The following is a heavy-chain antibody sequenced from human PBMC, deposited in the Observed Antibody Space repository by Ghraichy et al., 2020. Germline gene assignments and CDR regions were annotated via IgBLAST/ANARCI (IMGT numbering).Heavy chain of an antibody. Sequence: GESLNISCAASGFTFSSYWMHWVRQAPGKGLVWVSRSNPDGKSTSYADSVKGRFTISRDNAKNTLYLQMNGVRAEDTGVYYCARDAVPAATFYYMDVWGKGTTVTVSS. CDR1: GFTFSSYW. CDR2: SNPDGKST. D-gene: IGHD2-2*01. V-gene: IGHV3-74*01. CDR3: ARDAVPAATFYYMDV. J-gene: IGHJ6*03.